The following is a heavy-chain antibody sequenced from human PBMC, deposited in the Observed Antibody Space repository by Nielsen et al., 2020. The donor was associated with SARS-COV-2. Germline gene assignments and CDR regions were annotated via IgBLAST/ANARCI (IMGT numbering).Heavy chain of an antibody. D-gene: IGHD3-3*01. Sequence: WIRQPPGKGLEWIGYIYHSGSTYYNPSLKSRVTISVDRSKNQFSLKLSSVTSEDTAVYYCARDRARYDLWSGYSHSYYGMDVWGQGTTVTVSS. CDR2: IYHSGST. CDR3: ARDRARYDLWSGYSHSYYGMDV. V-gene: IGHV4-30-2*01. J-gene: IGHJ6*02.